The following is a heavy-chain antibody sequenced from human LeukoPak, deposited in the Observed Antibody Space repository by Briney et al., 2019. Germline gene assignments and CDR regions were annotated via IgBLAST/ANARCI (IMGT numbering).Heavy chain of an antibody. V-gene: IGHV3-30*18. D-gene: IGHD3-16*01. CDR2: ISYDESNK. CDR1: GFSFSDYG. CDR3: AKGKGEGWTDY. J-gene: IGHJ4*02. Sequence: GRSLRLSCAASGFSFSDYGMHWVRQAPGKGLEWVAVISYDESNKYYAGSVKGRFTISRDNSKDTLYLQMNSLRAEDTAVYYCAKGKGEGWTDYWGQGTLVTVSS.